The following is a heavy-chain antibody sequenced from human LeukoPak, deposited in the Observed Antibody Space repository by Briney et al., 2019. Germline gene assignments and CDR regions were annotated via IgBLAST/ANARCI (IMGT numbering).Heavy chain of an antibody. CDR2: ISGSGGST. CDR3: AKDGWFGELSSFDY. D-gene: IGHD3-10*01. V-gene: IGHV3-23*01. J-gene: IGHJ4*02. Sequence: GGSLRLSCAASGFTFSSYAMSWVCQAPGKGLEWVSAISGSGGSTYYADSVKGRFTISRDNSKDTLYLQMNSLRAEDTAVYYCAKDGWFGELSSFDYWGQGTLVTVSS. CDR1: GFTFSSYA.